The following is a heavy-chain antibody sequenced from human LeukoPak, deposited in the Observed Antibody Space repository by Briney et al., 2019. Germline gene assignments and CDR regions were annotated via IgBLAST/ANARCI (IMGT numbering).Heavy chain of an antibody. J-gene: IGHJ4*02. CDR1: GYTFTSYG. D-gene: IGHD5-18*01. CDR3: ARVRSPNSYVDTAMEDY. Sequence: ASVKVSCKASGYTFTSYGISWVRQAPGQGLEWMGWISAYNGNTNYAQKLQGRVTMTTDTSTSTAYMELRSLRSDDTAVYYCARVRSPNSYVDTAMEDYWGQGTLVTVSS. V-gene: IGHV1-18*01. CDR2: ISAYNGNT.